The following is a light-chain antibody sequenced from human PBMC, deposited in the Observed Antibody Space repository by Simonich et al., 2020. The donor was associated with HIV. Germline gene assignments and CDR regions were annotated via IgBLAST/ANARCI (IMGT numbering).Light chain of an antibody. J-gene: IGKJ1*01. CDR1: QSVSSSY. CDR3: QQYNKWPPWT. Sequence: EIVLTQSPGTLSLSPGERATLSCRASQSVSSSYLAWYQQKPGLAPMLLIYDASSRATGIPDRFSGSGSGTDFTLTISSLQSEDFAVYYCQQYNKWPPWTFGQGTKVEIK. V-gene: IGKV3D-20*01. CDR2: DAS.